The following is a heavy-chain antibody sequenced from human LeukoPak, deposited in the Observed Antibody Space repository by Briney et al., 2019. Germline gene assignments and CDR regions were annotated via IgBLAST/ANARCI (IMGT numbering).Heavy chain of an antibody. CDR3: ARDLSGSFSIDY. V-gene: IGHV3-30*04. CDR1: GFTFDTYN. J-gene: IGHJ4*02. Sequence: GGSLRLSCGASGFTFDTYNMHWVRQAPGKGLEWVAMIIYGGDSESYADTVKGRFTISRDNSKNLLYLHMNSLRDEDTAIYYCARDLSGSFSIDYWGQGTLVTVSS. D-gene: IGHD1-26*01. CDR2: IIYGGDSE.